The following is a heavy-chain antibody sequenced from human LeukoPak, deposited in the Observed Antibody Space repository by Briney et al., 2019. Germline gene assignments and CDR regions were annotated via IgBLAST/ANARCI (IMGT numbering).Heavy chain of an antibody. V-gene: IGHV3-74*01. J-gene: IGHJ4*02. CDR3: IGSGGWPGY. CDR2: IASDGST. Sequence: GGSLRLSCAAPGFTFSSYWMHWVRQAPGKGLVWVSRIASDGSTVYADSAKGRFTISRDNAKDTVYLQMNSLRVEDTAVYYCIGSGGWPGYWGQGTLVTVSS. CDR1: GFTFSSYW. D-gene: IGHD1-26*01.